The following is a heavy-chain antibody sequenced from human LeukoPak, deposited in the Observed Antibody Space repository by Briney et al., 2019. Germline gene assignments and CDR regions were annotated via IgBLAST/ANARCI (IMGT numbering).Heavy chain of an antibody. CDR3: AKVDNWNPGGGAFDS. V-gene: IGHV3-7*01. Sequence: GGSLRLSCAASGFTFSSYWMTWVRQAPGKGLEWVANIKQDGSEKYYVDSVKGRFTISRDNAKNSLYLQMNSLRAEDTAVYYCAKVDNWNPGGGAFDSWGQGTMVIVSS. D-gene: IGHD1-1*01. J-gene: IGHJ3*02. CDR1: GFTFSSYW. CDR2: IKQDGSEK.